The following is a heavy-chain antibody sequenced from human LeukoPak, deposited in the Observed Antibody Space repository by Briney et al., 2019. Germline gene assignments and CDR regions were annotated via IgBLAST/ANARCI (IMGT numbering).Heavy chain of an antibody. CDR3: ARDYVWGSYRYPDY. V-gene: IGHV1-18*01. CDR1: SYTFTSYG. Sequence: ASVKVSCKASSYTFTSYGINWVRQVPGQGLEWMGWISAYNGNTNYAQKLQGRVTMTTDTSTSTAYMELRSLRSDDTAVYYCARDYVWGSYRYPDYWGQGTLVTVSS. D-gene: IGHD3-16*02. J-gene: IGHJ4*02. CDR2: ISAYNGNT.